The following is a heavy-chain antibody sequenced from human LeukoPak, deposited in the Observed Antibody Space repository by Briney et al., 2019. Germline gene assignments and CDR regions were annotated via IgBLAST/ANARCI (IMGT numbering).Heavy chain of an antibody. Sequence: ASVKVSCKASGYTFSSYGINWVRQAPGQGLEWMGWISAYNGNTNYAQKFQGRVTVTRDTSTSTAYMEVRSLRSDDTAVYYCARDVEVYVWGDYFYGMDIWGQGTTVTV. CDR3: ARDVEVYVWGDYFYGMDI. CDR1: GYTFSSYG. CDR2: ISAYNGNT. V-gene: IGHV1-18*01. D-gene: IGHD2/OR15-2a*01. J-gene: IGHJ6*02.